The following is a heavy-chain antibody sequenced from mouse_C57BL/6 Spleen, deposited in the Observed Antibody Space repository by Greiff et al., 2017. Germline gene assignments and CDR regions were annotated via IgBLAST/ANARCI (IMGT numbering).Heavy chain of an antibody. Sequence: EVKLMASEGGLVQPGSSMKLSCTASGFTFSDYYLAWVRQVPEKGLEWVANINYDGSCTYYLDSLKSRFIISRDNAKNNLYLQMSSLKSEDTATYYCAREENWDDWYFDVWGTGTTVTVSS. CDR2: INYDGSCT. V-gene: IGHV5-16*01. CDR1: GFTFSDYY. D-gene: IGHD4-1*01. CDR3: AREENWDDWYFDV. J-gene: IGHJ1*03.